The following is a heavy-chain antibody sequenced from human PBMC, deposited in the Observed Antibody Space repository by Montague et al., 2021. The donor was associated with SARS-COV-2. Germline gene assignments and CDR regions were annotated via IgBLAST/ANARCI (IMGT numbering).Heavy chain of an antibody. D-gene: IGHD3-22*01. J-gene: IGHJ6*02. Sequence: SETLSLTCTVSGGSISSSSSYWGWIRQPPGMGLEWIGSIYYSGGTYYNPSLKSRITISVDTSKNQFSLRLTSVTAADTAVYYCARDIRIPMLIVIQGYGMDVWGQGTTVTVSS. V-gene: IGHV4-39*07. CDR2: IYYSGGT. CDR3: ARDIRIPMLIVIQGYGMDV. CDR1: GGSISSSSSY.